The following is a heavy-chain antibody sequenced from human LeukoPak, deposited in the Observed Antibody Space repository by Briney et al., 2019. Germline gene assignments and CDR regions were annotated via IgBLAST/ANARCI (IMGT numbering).Heavy chain of an antibody. CDR1: GFIFSDYG. D-gene: IGHD1-1*01. J-gene: IGHJ4*02. Sequence: GGSLRLSCAVSGFIFSDYGFHWVRQAPGKGLEWVAVTRFDGSIKQYADSVKGRFTISRDDSKNTLYLQINVLKYEDTAVYYCARWGGTRQYYFDYWGQGTLVTVSS. CDR2: TRFDGSIK. V-gene: IGHV3-33*01. CDR3: ARWGGTRQYYFDY.